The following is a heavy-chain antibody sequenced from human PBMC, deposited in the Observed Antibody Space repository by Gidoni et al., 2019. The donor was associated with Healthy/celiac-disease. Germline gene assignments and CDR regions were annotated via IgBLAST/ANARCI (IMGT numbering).Heavy chain of an antibody. Sequence: QLQLQESGPGLVKPSETLSLTCPVSGGSISNSSYDWGWFRQPPGKGLEWIGSIYYSGSTYYNPSLKSRVTISVDTSKNQFSLKLSSVTAADTAVYYCARQAIAAGGTDYWGQGTLVTVSS. CDR1: GGSISNSSYD. CDR2: IYYSGST. CDR3: ARQAIAAGGTDY. D-gene: IGHD6-13*01. J-gene: IGHJ4*02. V-gene: IGHV4-39*01.